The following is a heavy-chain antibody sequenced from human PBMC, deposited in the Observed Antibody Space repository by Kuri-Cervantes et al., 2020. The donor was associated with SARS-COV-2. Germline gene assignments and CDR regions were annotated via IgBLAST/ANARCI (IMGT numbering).Heavy chain of an antibody. CDR2: IYHSGST. CDR1: GGSISSGGYS. D-gene: IGHD2-2*02. J-gene: IGHJ5*02. Sequence: SETLSLTCAVSGGSISSGGYSRSWIRQPPGKGLEWIGYIYHSGSTYYNPSLKSRVTISVDRSKNQFSLKLSSVTAADTAVYYCAREIADCSSTSCYSRFDPWGQGTRVTGSS. CDR3: AREIADCSSTSCYSRFDP. V-gene: IGHV4-30-2*01.